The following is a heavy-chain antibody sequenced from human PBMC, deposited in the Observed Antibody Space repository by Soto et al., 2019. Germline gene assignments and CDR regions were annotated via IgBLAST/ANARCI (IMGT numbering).Heavy chain of an antibody. CDR2: MNPNSGNT. CDR1: GYTFTSYD. Sequence: ASVKVSCKASGYTFTSYDINWVRQATGQGLEWMGWMNPNSGNTGYAQKFQGRVTMTRNTSISTAYMELSSLRSEDTAVYYCARVVGYCTNGVCLDYYGMDVWGQGTTVTVS. J-gene: IGHJ6*02. V-gene: IGHV1-8*01. CDR3: ARVVGYCTNGVCLDYYGMDV. D-gene: IGHD2-8*01.